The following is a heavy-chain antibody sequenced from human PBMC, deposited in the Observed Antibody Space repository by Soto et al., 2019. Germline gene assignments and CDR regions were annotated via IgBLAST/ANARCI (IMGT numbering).Heavy chain of an antibody. D-gene: IGHD1-1*01. J-gene: IGHJ4*02. CDR1: GFTVSSNY. CDR2: IYSGGST. V-gene: IGHV3-66*01. CDR3: ARDSFGNDFDY. Sequence: GGSLRLSCAASGFTVSSNYMSWVRQAPGKGLEWVSVIYSGGSTYYADSVKGRFTTSRDNSKNTLYLQMNSLRAEDTAVYYCARDSFGNDFDYWGQGTLVTVSS.